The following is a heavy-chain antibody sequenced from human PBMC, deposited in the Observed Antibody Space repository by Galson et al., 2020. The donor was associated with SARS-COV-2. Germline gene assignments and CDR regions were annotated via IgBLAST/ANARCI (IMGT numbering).Heavy chain of an antibody. CDR3: ARELVYYGMDV. J-gene: IGHJ6*02. CDR1: GLTISRYW. V-gene: IGHV3-33*08. CDR2: IWYDGSNK. Sequence: GESLKISCAGSGLTISRYWMNWVRQAPGKGLEWVAVIWYDGSNKYYADSVKGRFTISRDNSKNTLYLQMNSLRAEDTAVYYCARELVYYGMDVWGQGTTVTVSS.